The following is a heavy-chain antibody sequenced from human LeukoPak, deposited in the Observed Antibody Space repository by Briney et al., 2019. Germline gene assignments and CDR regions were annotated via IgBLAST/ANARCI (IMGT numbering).Heavy chain of an antibody. D-gene: IGHD5-24*01. CDR2: ISGSGGST. V-gene: IGHV3-23*01. Sequence: PGGSLRLSCAASGFTVSSNAMSWVRQAPGKGLEWVSAISGSGGSTYYADSVKGRFTISRDSSKNTLYLQMNSLRAEDTAVYYCAKGDLETAAFDLWGQGTMVTVSS. J-gene: IGHJ3*01. CDR1: GFTVSSNA. CDR3: AKGDLETAAFDL.